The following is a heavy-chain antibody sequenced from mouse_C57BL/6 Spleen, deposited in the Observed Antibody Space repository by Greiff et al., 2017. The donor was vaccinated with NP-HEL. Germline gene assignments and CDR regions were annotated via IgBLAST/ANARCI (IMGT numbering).Heavy chain of an antibody. D-gene: IGHD2-1*01. Sequence: VQLQQSGPELVKPGASVKLSCKASGYTFTSYDINWVKQRPGQGLEWIGWIYPRDGSTKYNEKFKGKATLTVDTSSSTAYMELHSLTSEDSAVYFCASVHYYGNPYYYAMDYWGQGTSVTVSS. J-gene: IGHJ4*01. V-gene: IGHV1-85*01. CDR2: IYPRDGST. CDR1: GYTFTSYD. CDR3: ASVHYYGNPYYYAMDY.